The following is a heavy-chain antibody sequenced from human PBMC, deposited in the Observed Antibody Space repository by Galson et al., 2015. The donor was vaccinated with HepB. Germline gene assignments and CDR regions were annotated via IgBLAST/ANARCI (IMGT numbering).Heavy chain of an antibody. D-gene: IGHD2-15*01. CDR1: GYTFTSYA. CDR2: INTNTGNP. V-gene: IGHV7-4-1*02. Sequence: SVKVSCKASGYTFTSYAMNWVRQAPGQGLEWMGWINTNTGNPTYAQGFTGRFVFSLDTSVSTAYLQISSLKASDTAMYYCTRRGLGCSGGSCYSPRYYYYYMDVWGKGTTVTVSS. J-gene: IGHJ6*03. CDR3: TRRGLGCSGGSCYSPRYYYYYMDV.